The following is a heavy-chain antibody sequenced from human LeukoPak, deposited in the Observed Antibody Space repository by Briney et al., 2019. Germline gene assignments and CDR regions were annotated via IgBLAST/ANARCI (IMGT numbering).Heavy chain of an antibody. J-gene: IGHJ5*02. Sequence: GASVKVSCKASGYTFTSYGISWVRQAPGQGLEWMGWISAYNGNTNYAQKFQGRVTITADESTSTAYMELSSLRSEDTAVYYCARAVTIFGVVIKSWFDPWGQGTLITVSS. CDR2: ISAYNGNT. CDR3: ARAVTIFGVVIKSWFDP. D-gene: IGHD3-3*01. V-gene: IGHV1-18*01. CDR1: GYTFTSYG.